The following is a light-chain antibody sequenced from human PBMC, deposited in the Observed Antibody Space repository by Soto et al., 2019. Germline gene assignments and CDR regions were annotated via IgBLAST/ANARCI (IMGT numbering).Light chain of an antibody. CDR2: EVS. CDR3: SSYTSSSTGI. V-gene: IGLV2-14*01. Sequence: QSALTQPASVSGSPGQSITVSCTGTSSDVGGYGYVSWYQQHPGKAPKLMIYEVSNRPSGVSNRFSGSKSGNTASLTISGLQAEDEADYYCSSYTSSSTGIFGTGTKLTVL. CDR1: SSDVGGYGY. J-gene: IGLJ1*01.